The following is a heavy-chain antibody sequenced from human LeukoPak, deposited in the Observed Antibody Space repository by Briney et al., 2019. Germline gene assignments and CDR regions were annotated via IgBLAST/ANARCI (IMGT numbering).Heavy chain of an antibody. CDR3: ARQHYSSGWYRGTDY. V-gene: IGHV4-59*01. D-gene: IGHD6-19*01. CDR1: GDSISSYY. Sequence: SETLSLTCTVSGDSISSYYWSWIRQPPGKGLEWIGYIYYSGSTNYNPSLKSRVTISVDTSKNQFSLKLSSVTAADTAVYYCARQHYSSGWYRGTDYWGQGTLVTVSS. CDR2: IYYSGST. J-gene: IGHJ4*02.